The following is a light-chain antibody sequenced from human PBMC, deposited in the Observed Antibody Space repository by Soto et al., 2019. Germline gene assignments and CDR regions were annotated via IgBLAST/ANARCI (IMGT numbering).Light chain of an antibody. CDR1: QSVYNN. J-gene: IGKJ4*01. Sequence: ETVMTQSPAALSVSPGERATLSCRASQSVYNNLAWYQQKPGQAPRLLIYHASSRATGIPARFSGSGSGTEFTLTISSLQSEDFAVYYCQKYNEWPLTFGGGTKVEIK. CDR3: QKYNEWPLT. CDR2: HAS. V-gene: IGKV3-15*01.